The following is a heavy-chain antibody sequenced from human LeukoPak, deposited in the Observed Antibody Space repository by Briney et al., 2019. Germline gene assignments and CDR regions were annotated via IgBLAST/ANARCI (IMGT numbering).Heavy chain of an antibody. CDR3: ARHPGGYSYGLSGPFDY. CDR2: IYPGDSDT. J-gene: IGHJ4*02. CDR1: GYSFTSYW. Sequence: GESLQISCKGSGYSFTSYWIGWVRQMPGKGLEWMGIIYPGDSDTRYSPSFQGQVTISADKSISTAYLRWSSLKASDTAMYYCARHPGGYSYGLSGPFDYWGQGTLVTVSS. V-gene: IGHV5-51*01. D-gene: IGHD5-18*01.